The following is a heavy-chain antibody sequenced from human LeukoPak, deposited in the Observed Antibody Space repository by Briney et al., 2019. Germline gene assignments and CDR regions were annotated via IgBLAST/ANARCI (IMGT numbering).Heavy chain of an antibody. Sequence: SETLSLTCTVSDEVITSNNWWSWVRQSPGKGLEWIGEIFHSGTTRYKASLESRVTMLLDKSKNQFSLRLNSMTAADTAVYFCARLRLSGGSFSVGWFDPWGQGIQVTVSS. CDR1: DEVITSNNW. D-gene: IGHD1-26*01. J-gene: IGHJ5*02. CDR2: IFHSGTT. V-gene: IGHV4-4*02. CDR3: ARLRLSGGSFSVGWFDP.